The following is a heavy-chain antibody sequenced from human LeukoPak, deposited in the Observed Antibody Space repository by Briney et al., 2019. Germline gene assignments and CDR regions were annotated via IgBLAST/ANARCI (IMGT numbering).Heavy chain of an antibody. D-gene: IGHD3-9*01. CDR1: GGSISSYY. Sequence: SETLSLTCTVSGGSISSYYWSWIRQPAGKGLEWIGRMFTSGSTHYNPSLKSRVTISVDRSKNQFSLKLSSVTAADTAVYYCARVPAHYDILTGYYKRSVWFDPWGQGTLVTVSS. CDR3: ARVPAHYDILTGYYKRSVWFDP. V-gene: IGHV4-4*07. CDR2: MFTSGST. J-gene: IGHJ5*02.